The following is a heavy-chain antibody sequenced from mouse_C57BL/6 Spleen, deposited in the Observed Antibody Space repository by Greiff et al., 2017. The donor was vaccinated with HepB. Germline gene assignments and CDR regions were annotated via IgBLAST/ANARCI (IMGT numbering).Heavy chain of an antibody. CDR2: ISSGSSTI. D-gene: IGHD1-1*01. CDR3: ARGRDYYGSSSFAC. Sequence: EVKLVESGGGLVKPGGSLKLSCAASGFTFSDYGMHWVRQAPEKGLEWVAYISSGSSTIYYADTVKGRFTISRDNAKNTLFLQMTSLRSEDTAMYYCARGRDYYGSSSFACWGQGTLVTVSA. V-gene: IGHV5-17*01. J-gene: IGHJ3*01. CDR1: GFTFSDYG.